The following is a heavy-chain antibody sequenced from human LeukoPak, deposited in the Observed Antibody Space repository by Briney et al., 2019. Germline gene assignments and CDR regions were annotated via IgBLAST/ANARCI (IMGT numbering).Heavy chain of an antibody. CDR3: AKDQRWESPHYLDS. V-gene: IGHV3-23*01. Sequence: ETLSLTCVVSGGSLSTHHWSWVRQGPGKGPEWVSGINNSGGRTYYADSVRGRFTISRDNSKNTLYVQMNSLRDEDTAVYYCAKDQRWESPHYLDSWGQGTLVTVSS. CDR2: INNSGGRT. D-gene: IGHD1-26*01. CDR1: GGSLSTHH. J-gene: IGHJ4*02.